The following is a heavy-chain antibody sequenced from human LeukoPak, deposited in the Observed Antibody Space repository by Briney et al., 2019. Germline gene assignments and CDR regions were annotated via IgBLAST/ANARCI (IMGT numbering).Heavy chain of an antibody. Sequence: SETLSLTCTVSGGSISSYYWSWIRQPPGKGPEWIGDIYHSGSTNYNPSLKSRVTISVDTSKNQFSLKLSSVTAADTAVYYCARAVYSSGLDYWGQGTLVTVSS. CDR2: IYHSGST. D-gene: IGHD6-19*01. J-gene: IGHJ4*02. V-gene: IGHV4-59*08. CDR1: GGSISSYY. CDR3: ARAVYSSGLDY.